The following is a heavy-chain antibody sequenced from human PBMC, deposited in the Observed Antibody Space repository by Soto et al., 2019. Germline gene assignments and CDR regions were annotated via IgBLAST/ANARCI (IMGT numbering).Heavy chain of an antibody. V-gene: IGHV4-61*01. CDR2: IYSSGST. D-gene: IGHD5-18*01. Sequence: SETLSLTCTVSGDSVSSDNYSWTWIRQPPGKGLEWIGYIYSSGSTNYNPSLKSRVTISLDTSSNQFSLKLTSVTAADTAVYYCARDIRGYSRAFDYWGQGTLVTVSS. CDR3: ARDIRGYSRAFDY. J-gene: IGHJ4*02. CDR1: GDSVSSDNYS.